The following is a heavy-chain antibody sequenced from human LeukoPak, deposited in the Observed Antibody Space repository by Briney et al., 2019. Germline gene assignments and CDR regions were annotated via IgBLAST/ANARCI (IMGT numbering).Heavy chain of an antibody. J-gene: IGHJ4*02. CDR2: ISVSGSTT. CDR1: GFTFSRYA. D-gene: IGHD4-17*01. CDR3: AKDLYTVITVTLDY. V-gene: IGHV3-23*01. Sequence: PGGSLRLSCAASGFTFSRYAMSWVRQAPGKGLEWVSTISVSGSTTYYADSVKGRFTISRDNSKNTLDLQMNSLRAEDTAVYYCAKDLYTVITVTLDYWGQGAQVTVSS.